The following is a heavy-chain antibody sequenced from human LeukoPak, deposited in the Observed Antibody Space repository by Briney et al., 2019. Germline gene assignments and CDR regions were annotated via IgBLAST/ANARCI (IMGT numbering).Heavy chain of an antibody. CDR3: AKDGDSSSSGYYYFYMDV. Sequence: GGSLRLSCAASGFTFSSYAMSWVRQAPGKGLEWVSAISGSGGSTYYADPVKGRFTISRDNSKNTLYLQMDSLRAEDTAVYYCAKDGDSSSSGYYYFYMDVWGKGTTVTVSS. V-gene: IGHV3-23*01. CDR1: GFTFSSYA. D-gene: IGHD6-6*01. J-gene: IGHJ6*03. CDR2: ISGSGGST.